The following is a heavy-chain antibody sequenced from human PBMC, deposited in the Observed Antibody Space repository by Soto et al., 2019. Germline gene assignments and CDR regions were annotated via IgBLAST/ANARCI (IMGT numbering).Heavy chain of an antibody. CDR3: ARRAETNGWNGFGADKYYFDF. Sequence: ASVKVSCKASGYTFTSYDIYWVRQATGQGLEWMGWMNPNTGNSGYAQKFQGRVTTTSDTSISTAHMELSSLRSEDTAVYYCARRAETNGWNGFGADKYYFDFWGQGTLVTVSS. CDR1: GYTFTSYD. D-gene: IGHD1-1*01. CDR2: MNPNTGNS. J-gene: IGHJ4*02. V-gene: IGHV1-8*01.